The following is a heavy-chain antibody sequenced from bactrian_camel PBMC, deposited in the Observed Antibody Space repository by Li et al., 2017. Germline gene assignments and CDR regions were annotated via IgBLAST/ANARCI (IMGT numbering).Heavy chain of an antibody. CDR3: AATAVYDSSFNPTLNPNRYHH. Sequence: HVQLVESGGGSVQAGGSLRLSCAAPGYTYDTYCMGWFRQAPGKEREGIATIDSDGDTAYAESMKGRFTISVDNAKNTLYLQMNSLKPEDTGMYYCAATAVYDSSFNPTLNPNRYHHWGQGTQVTVS. D-gene: IGHD6*01. V-gene: IGHV3S55*01. J-gene: IGHJ4*01. CDR2: IDSDGDT. CDR1: GYTYDTYC.